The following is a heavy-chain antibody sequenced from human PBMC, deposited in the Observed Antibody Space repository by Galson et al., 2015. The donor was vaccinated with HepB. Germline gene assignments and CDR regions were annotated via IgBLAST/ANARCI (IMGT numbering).Heavy chain of an antibody. Sequence: SLRLSCAASGFTFSSYAMHWVRQAPGKGLEWVAVISYDGSNKYYADSVKGRFTISRDNSKNTLYLQMNSLRAEDTAVYYCARKFEGVCGGDCPGAFDIWGQGTMVTVSS. CDR2: ISYDGSNK. CDR3: ARKFEGVCGGDCPGAFDI. J-gene: IGHJ3*02. CDR1: GFTFSSYA. D-gene: IGHD2-21*02. V-gene: IGHV3-30*04.